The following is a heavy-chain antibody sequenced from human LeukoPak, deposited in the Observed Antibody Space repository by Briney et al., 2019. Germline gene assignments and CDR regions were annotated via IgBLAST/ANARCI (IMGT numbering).Heavy chain of an antibody. J-gene: IGHJ3*02. CDR3: ARVIRAEENPTFDI. CDR1: GGSISSGSYY. Sequence: SQTLSLTCTVSGGSISSGSYYWSWIRQPAGKGLEWIGRIYTSGSTNYNPSLKSRVTISVDTSKNQLSLRLTSVTAADTAVYYCARVIRAEENPTFDIWGQGTMVTVSS. V-gene: IGHV4-61*02. CDR2: IYTSGST.